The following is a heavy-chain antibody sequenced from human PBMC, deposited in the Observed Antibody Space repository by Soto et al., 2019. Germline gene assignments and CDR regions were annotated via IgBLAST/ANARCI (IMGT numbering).Heavy chain of an antibody. Sequence: PSETLSLTCSVSGDTMSCGAYSWTWIRQPPGKGLEWIGYIYHLERTYYNPSFRSRISLSIDGTRNQFFLSLSSMTAADTAVYYCVRGGSYDSFDYWGQGIQVTVSS. J-gene: IGHJ4*02. D-gene: IGHD2-15*01. CDR3: VRGGSYDSFDY. CDR2: IYHLERT. CDR1: GDTMSCGAYS. V-gene: IGHV4-30-2*01.